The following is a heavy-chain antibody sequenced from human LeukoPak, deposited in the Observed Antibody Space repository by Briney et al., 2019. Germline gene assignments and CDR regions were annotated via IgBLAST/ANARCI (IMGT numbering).Heavy chain of an antibody. V-gene: IGHV5-51*01. J-gene: IGHJ4*02. D-gene: IGHD6-13*01. Sequence: GESLKISCKGSGYSFTSYWIGWVRQMPGKGLEWMGIIYPGDSDTRYSPSFQGQVTISADKSISTAYLQWSSLKASDTAMYYCARLGIAAAGSQGSFFDSWGQGALVTVSS. CDR1: GYSFTSYW. CDR3: ARLGIAAAGSQGSFFDS. CDR2: IYPGDSDT.